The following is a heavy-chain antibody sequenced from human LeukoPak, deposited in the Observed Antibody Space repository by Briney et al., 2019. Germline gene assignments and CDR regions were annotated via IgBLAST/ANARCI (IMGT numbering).Heavy chain of an antibody. J-gene: IGHJ6*03. CDR1: RFTFSDYY. CDR3: ARPYCSSASCYSSYYYYMDV. CDR2: ISNSGDTI. V-gene: IGHV3-11*04. D-gene: IGHD2-2*02. Sequence: GGSLRLSCAASRFTFSDYYMSWIRQAPGKGLEWVSYISNSGDTIYYADSVKGRFTISRDNAKNSLYLQMNSLRAEDTAVYYCARPYCSSASCYSSYYYYMDVWGKGTTVTVSS.